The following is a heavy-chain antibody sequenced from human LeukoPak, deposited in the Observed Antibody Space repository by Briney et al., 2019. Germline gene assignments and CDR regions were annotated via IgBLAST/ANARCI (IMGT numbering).Heavy chain of an antibody. D-gene: IGHD5-24*01. V-gene: IGHV4-34*01. J-gene: IGHJ4*02. CDR3: ATEEGYNAY. CDR1: GGSFSAYY. Sequence: SETLSLTCAVYGGSFSAYYWSWIHQSPGKGLEWIGEIHHSGSTKYNPSLKSRVTISVDMSQSQFSLKLTSVTAADTAVYYCATEEGYNAYWGQGILVTVSS. CDR2: IHHSGST.